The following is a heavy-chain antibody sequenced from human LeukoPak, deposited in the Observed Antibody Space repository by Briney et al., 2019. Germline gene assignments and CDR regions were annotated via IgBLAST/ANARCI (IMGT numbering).Heavy chain of an antibody. CDR2: ISAYNGNT. CDR1: GYTFTSYG. CDR3: ARDLWEYYYYYYGMDV. V-gene: IGHV1-18*01. J-gene: IGHJ6*02. Sequence: HRASVKVSSKASGYTFTSYGISWVRQAPGQGLEWMGWISAYNGNTNYAQKLQGRVTMTTDTSTSTAYMELRSLRSDDTAVYYCARDLWEYYYYYYGMDVWGQGTTVTVSS. D-gene: IGHD1-26*01.